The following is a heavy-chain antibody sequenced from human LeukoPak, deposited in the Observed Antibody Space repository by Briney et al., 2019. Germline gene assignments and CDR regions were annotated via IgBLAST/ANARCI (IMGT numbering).Heavy chain of an antibody. J-gene: IGHJ3*02. CDR3: ARAAYYYGSGSSGNAFDI. CDR2: ISSSSSYI. CDR1: GFTFSSYA. V-gene: IGHV3-21*01. Sequence: PGGSLRLSCAASGFTFSSYAMNWVRQAPGKGLEWVSSISSSSSYIYYADSVKGRFTISRDNAKNSLYLQMNSLRAEDTAVYYCARAAYYYGSGSSGNAFDIWGQGTMVTVSS. D-gene: IGHD3-10*01.